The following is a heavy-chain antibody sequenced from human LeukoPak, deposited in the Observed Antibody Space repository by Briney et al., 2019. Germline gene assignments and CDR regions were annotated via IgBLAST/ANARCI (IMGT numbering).Heavy chain of an antibody. J-gene: IGHJ6*04. CDR1: GFTVSRNY. Sequence: PGGSLRLSCAASGFTVSRNYMNWVRQAPGKGLEWVSYISSSGSTIYYADSVKGRFTISRDNAKNSLYLQMNSLRAEDTAVYYCAELGITMIGGVWGKETTVTISS. CDR2: ISSSGSTI. V-gene: IGHV3-48*03. CDR3: AELGITMIGGV. D-gene: IGHD3-10*02.